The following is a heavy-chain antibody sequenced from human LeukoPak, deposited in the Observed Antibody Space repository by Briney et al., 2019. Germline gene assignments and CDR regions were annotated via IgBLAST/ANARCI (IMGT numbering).Heavy chain of an antibody. CDR3: ARAPDCSSTSCYSGYYYYMDV. CDR2: ISSSSSYI. V-gene: IGHV3-21*01. J-gene: IGHJ6*03. D-gene: IGHD2-2*01. CDR1: GFTFSSYS. Sequence: GGSLRLSCAASGFTFSSYSMNWVRQAPGKGLEWVSSISSSSSYIYYADSVKGRFTISRDNAKNSLYLQMNSLRAEDTAVYYCARAPDCSSTSCYSGYYYYMDVWGKGTTVTVSS.